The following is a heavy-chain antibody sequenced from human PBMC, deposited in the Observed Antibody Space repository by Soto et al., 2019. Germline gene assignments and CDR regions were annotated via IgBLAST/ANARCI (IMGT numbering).Heavy chain of an antibody. Sequence: LRLSCAASGSTFRSYAMHWVRQAPGKGLEWVAVISYDESDKYYADSLKGRFTISRDNSKNTLYLQMNSLRGEDTAVYYCARDLSVAGPDYWGQGTLVTVSS. V-gene: IGHV3-30*03. CDR1: GSTFRSYA. J-gene: IGHJ4*02. CDR2: ISYDESDK. CDR3: ARDLSVAGPDY. D-gene: IGHD6-19*01.